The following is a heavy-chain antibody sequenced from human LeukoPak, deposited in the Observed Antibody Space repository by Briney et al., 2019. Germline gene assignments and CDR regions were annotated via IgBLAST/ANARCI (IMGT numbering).Heavy chain of an antibody. D-gene: IGHD1-26*01. CDR3: ARDASDSGSYQIFDY. J-gene: IGHJ4*02. V-gene: IGHV4-59*01. Sequence: SETLSLTCTVSGGSISSYYWSWIRQPPGKGLEWIGYIYYSGSTNYNPSLKSRVTISVDTSKNQFSLKLSSVTAADTAVYYCARDASDSGSYQIFDYWGQGTLVTVSS. CDR2: IYYSGST. CDR1: GGSISSYY.